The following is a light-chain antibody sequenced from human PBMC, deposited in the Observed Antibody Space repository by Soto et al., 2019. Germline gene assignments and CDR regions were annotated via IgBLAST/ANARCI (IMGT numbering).Light chain of an antibody. CDR2: DAS. Sequence: DIQMTQSPSTLSASVGDRVAITCRASQNIGSRLAWYQQKPDEAPKLLIYDASSVESGVPLRFGGSGSGTDFTLIISSLQHDDFATYYCQQCNTPFTFGGGTKVEIK. CDR1: QNIGSR. CDR3: QQCNTPFT. J-gene: IGKJ4*01. V-gene: IGKV1-5*01.